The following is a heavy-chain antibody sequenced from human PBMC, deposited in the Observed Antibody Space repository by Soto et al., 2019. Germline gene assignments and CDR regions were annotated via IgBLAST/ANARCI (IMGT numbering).Heavy chain of an antibody. CDR3: ARVYSSGRIDFWGHYFDY. D-gene: IGHD6-19*01. J-gene: IGHJ4*02. CDR2: MNPNSGNT. V-gene: IGHV1-8*02. Sequence: ASVKVSCKASGGTFSSYAISWVRQATGQGLEWMGWMNPNSGNTGYAQKFQGRVTMTRNTSISTAYMELSSLRSEDTAVYYCARVYSSGRIDFWGHYFDYWGQGTLVTVSS. CDR1: GGTFSSYA.